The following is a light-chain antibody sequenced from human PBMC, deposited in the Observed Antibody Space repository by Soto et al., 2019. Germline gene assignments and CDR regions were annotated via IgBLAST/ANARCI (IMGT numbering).Light chain of an antibody. CDR3: QQYNSYWT. Sequence: DIQMTQSPSTLSASVGDRVTITCRASQSISSWLAWYQQKPGKAPKLLIYDASSLESGVPSRFSASGSGTEFTLTIRSLQPDDFATYYCQQYNSYWTFGQGTKVDIK. J-gene: IGKJ1*01. CDR2: DAS. V-gene: IGKV1-5*01. CDR1: QSISSW.